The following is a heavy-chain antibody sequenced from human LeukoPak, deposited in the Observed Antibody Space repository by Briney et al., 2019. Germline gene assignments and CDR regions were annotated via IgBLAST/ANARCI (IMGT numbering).Heavy chain of an antibody. CDR1: GLTFSTSG. CDR2: IGPTGSDR. V-gene: IGHV3-21*06. J-gene: IGHJ4*02. Sequence: PGGSLRLSCTASGLTFSTSGFNWVRQDPGKGLEWVASIGPTGSDRYHAHSIKGRFTISRDNANNFLYLQMNSLRAEDTAVYYCATETNGRHYDYWGQGTLLTVSS. D-gene: IGHD1-14*01. CDR3: ATETNGRHYDY.